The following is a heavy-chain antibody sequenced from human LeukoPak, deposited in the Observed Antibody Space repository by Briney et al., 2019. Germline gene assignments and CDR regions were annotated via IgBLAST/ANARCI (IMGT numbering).Heavy chain of an antibody. V-gene: IGHV4-61*02. D-gene: IGHD2-2*01. CDR1: GGSISSGSYY. CDR2: IYTSGST. CDR3: ARAWGVPAATSVLPWFDP. J-gene: IGHJ5*02. Sequence: PSQTLSLTCTVSGGSISSGSYYWSWIRQPAGKGLEWIGRIYTSGSTNYNPSLKSRVTISVDTSKNQFSLKLSSVTAADTAVYYCARAWGVPAATSVLPWFDPWGQGTLVTVSS.